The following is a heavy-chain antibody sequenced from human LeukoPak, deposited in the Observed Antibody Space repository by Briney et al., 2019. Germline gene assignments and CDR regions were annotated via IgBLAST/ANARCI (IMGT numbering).Heavy chain of an antibody. J-gene: IGHJ4*02. V-gene: IGHV1-18*01. CDR1: GYIFTSYG. CDR2: ISAYNGHT. Sequence: ASVKVSCKASGYIFTSYGINWVRQAPGQGFEWMGWISAYNGHTNYAQKLQGRVTMTTDTSTSTAYMELRSLRSDDTAVYYCALYGSGWNFDYWGQGSLVTVSS. CDR3: ALYGSGWNFDY. D-gene: IGHD6-19*01.